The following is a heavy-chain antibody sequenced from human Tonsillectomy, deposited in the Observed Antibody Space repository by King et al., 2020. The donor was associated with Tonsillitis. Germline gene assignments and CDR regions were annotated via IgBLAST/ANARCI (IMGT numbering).Heavy chain of an antibody. CDR3: ARDTGMYYHYYIDV. Sequence: QLQESGPGLVKPSETLSLTCTVSSGYIGTYYWSWIRQSPGKGLEWIGYIYYSGSVNYNPSLKSRVTISVDTSKNQFSLKLSSVTPADTDVYYCARDTGMYYHYYIDVWGKGTTVTVSS. D-gene: IGHD7-27*01. CDR1: SGYIGTYY. V-gene: IGHV4-59*01. CDR2: IYYSGSV. J-gene: IGHJ6*03.